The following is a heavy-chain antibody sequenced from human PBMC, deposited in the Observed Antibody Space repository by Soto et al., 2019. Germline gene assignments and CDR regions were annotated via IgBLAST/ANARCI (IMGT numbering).Heavy chain of an antibody. CDR2: INAGNGNT. CDR3: ARAPSQQLVNCFDP. CDR1: GYTFNSYA. J-gene: IGHJ5*02. D-gene: IGHD6-13*01. V-gene: IGHV1-3*01. Sequence: QVQLVQSGAEVKKPGASVKVSCKASGYTFNSYAMHWVRQAPGQRLEWMGWINAGNGNTKYSQKFQGRVTITRDTSASTAYMELSSLRSEDTALYYCARAPSQQLVNCFDPWGQGTLVTVSS.